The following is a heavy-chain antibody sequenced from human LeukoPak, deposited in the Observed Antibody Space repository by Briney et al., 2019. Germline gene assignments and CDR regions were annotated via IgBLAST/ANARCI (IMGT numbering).Heavy chain of an antibody. CDR2: ISSSSSYS. CDR3: ARVMIGTVNWFDP. Sequence: GGSLRLSCVASGFTFSDYYMSWIRQAPGKGLEWVSYISSSSSYSNYADSVKGRFTISRDNAKNSLYLQMNGLRAEDTAVYYCARVMIGTVNWFDPWGQGTLVTVSS. D-gene: IGHD3-22*01. J-gene: IGHJ5*02. V-gene: IGHV3-11*06. CDR1: GFTFSDYY.